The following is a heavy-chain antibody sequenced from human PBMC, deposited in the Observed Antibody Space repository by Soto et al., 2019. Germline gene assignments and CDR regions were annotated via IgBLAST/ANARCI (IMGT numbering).Heavy chain of an antibody. CDR2: IYSSGHT. Sequence: QVQLQESGPGLVKPSETLSLTCTVSGDSISSFYWNWIRQPPGKGVEWIGYIYSSGHTHYNPALKSRVSMSVDTSKNQFSMILNSVTVAETAVDYCARDSFNNGLYFDHSGRGILVSVSS. CDR1: GDSISSFY. CDR3: ARDSFNNGLYFDH. J-gene: IGHJ4*02. V-gene: IGHV4-59*01. D-gene: IGHD2-8*01.